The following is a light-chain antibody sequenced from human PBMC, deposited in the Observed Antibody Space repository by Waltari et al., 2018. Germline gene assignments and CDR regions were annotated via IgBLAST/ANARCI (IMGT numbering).Light chain of an antibody. CDR2: DVR. CDR3: TSYSTTNTLEV. J-gene: IGLJ2*01. CDR1: DNDIGAFHY. Sequence: QSALTQPASVSGSPGESITISCPGTDNDIGAFHYVPWYQHHPGNAPKLVIYDVRQRPSGISDRFSGSKSASTASLTISGLQPEDEADYYCTSYSTTNTLEVFGGRTKVTVL. V-gene: IGLV2-14*01.